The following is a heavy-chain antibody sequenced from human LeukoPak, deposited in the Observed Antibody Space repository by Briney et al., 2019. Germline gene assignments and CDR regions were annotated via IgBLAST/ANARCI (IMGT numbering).Heavy chain of an antibody. J-gene: IGHJ4*02. CDR2: ISYDGSNK. CDR3: ARDHSSIQLQRPGVLDY. V-gene: IGHV3-30*03. CDR1: GFTFSTYG. Sequence: GGSLRLSCAASGFTFSTYGMHWVRQAPGKGLEWVAVISYDGSNKYYADSVKGRFTISRDNSKNTLYLQMNSLRAEDTAVYYCARDHSSIQLQRPGVLDYWGQGTLVTVSS. D-gene: IGHD5-18*01.